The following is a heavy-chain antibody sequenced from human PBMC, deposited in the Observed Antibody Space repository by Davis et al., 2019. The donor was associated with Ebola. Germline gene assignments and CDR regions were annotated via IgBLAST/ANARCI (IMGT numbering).Heavy chain of an antibody. J-gene: IGHJ4*02. Sequence: SLKISCAASGFTFDDYAMHWVRQAPGKGLEWVSGITWNSDYIAYADSVKGRFTISRDNAKNSLYLQMNSLRVEDTALYYCTKAVNMIQGVIHLDYWGQGTLVTVSS. V-gene: IGHV3-9*01. D-gene: IGHD3-10*01. CDR2: ITWNSDYI. CDR3: TKAVNMIQGVIHLDY. CDR1: GFTFDDYA.